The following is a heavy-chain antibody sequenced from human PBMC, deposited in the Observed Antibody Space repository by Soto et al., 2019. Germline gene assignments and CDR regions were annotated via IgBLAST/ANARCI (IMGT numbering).Heavy chain of an antibody. Sequence: SETLSLTCTVSGGSISSYYWSWIRQPPGKGLEWIGYIYYSGSTNYNPSLKSRVTISVDTSKNQFSLKLSSVTAADTAVYYCARGGVFGWLSLWGQGTLVTVSS. V-gene: IGHV4-59*01. D-gene: IGHD3-3*01. CDR2: IYYSGST. J-gene: IGHJ4*02. CDR3: ARGGVFGWLSL. CDR1: GGSISSYY.